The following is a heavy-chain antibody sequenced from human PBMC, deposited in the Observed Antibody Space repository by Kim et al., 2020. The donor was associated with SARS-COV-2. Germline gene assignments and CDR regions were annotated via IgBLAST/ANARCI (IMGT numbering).Heavy chain of an antibody. Sequence: GGSLRLSCVTSGLTFNIYSMNWVRQAPGKGLEWVSSISTTKSFIYYAASVKGRFTISRDNAQNSVYLQMNSLRAEGTALYYCARGLRGSESYYRPGYYYGMDVWGQGTTVTVSS. V-gene: IGHV3-21*06. J-gene: IGHJ6*02. CDR2: ISTTKSFI. CDR3: ARGLRGSESYYRPGYYYGMDV. D-gene: IGHD3-10*01. CDR1: GLTFNIYS.